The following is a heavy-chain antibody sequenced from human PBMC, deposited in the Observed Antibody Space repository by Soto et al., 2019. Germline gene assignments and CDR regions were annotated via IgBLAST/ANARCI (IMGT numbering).Heavy chain of an antibody. D-gene: IGHD3-10*01. CDR3: ARSSPLLWFGELLAGWFGP. CDR2: INHSGST. V-gene: IGHV4-34*01. Sequence: SETLPLTCAVYCGSFSGYYWSWIRQPPGKGLEWIGEINHSGSTNYNPSLKSRVTISVDTSKNQFSLKLSSVTAADTAVYYCARSSPLLWFGELLAGWFGPWGQGTLVTVS. J-gene: IGHJ5*02. CDR1: CGSFSGYY.